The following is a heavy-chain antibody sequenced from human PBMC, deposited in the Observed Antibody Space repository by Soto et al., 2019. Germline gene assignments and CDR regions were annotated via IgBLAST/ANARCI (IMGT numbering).Heavy chain of an antibody. V-gene: IGHV5-51*01. CDR1: GYSFTTYW. D-gene: IGHD2-21*01. CDR2: IYPGDSDT. J-gene: IGHJ6*02. CDR3: ARRLASTGYHCMDV. Sequence: GESLKISCKASGYSFTTYWIGWVRQMPGKGLEWMGKIYPGDSDTRYSPSFQGQVTISVDKSISTAYLQWSSLKASDTAMYYCARRLASTGYHCMDVWGQGTTITVSS.